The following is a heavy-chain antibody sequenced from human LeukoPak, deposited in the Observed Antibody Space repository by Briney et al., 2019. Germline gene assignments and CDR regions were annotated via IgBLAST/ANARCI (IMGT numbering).Heavy chain of an antibody. CDR2: ICYDGSNK. Sequence: GGSLRLSCAASGCTFSSYDMHWIRQAPGKGLEWVAVICYDGSNKYNAYSVRGGITISSDNTKNTLYLLMNMLRAEAAAVYCCARSTKSPESIVGDADHWGQGPLVTVSS. CDR1: GCTFSSYD. D-gene: IGHD1-26*01. V-gene: IGHV3-33*01. CDR3: ARSTKSPESIVGDADH. J-gene: IGHJ4*02.